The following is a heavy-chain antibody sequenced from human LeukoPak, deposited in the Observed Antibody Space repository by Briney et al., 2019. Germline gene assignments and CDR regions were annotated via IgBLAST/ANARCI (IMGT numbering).Heavy chain of an antibody. CDR1: GYTFTSYD. CDR2: MNPNSGNT. Sequence: ASVKVSCKASGYTFTSYDINWVRQATGQGLEWMGWMNPNSGNTGYAQKFQGRVTMTRDMSTSTVYMELSSLRSEDTAVYYCARALPPYGSGSYYNYYYYYYMDVWGKGTTVTVSS. CDR3: ARALPPYGSGSYYNYYYYYYMDV. D-gene: IGHD3-10*01. V-gene: IGHV1-8*02. J-gene: IGHJ6*03.